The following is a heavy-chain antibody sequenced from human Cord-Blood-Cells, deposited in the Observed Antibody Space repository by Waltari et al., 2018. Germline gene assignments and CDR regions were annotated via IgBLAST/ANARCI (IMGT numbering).Heavy chain of an antibody. J-gene: IGHJ3*02. D-gene: IGHD5-18*01. Sequence: QVQLVQSGAEVKKPGASVKVSCTVSGYTLTELSMQWVGQAPGKGLEWMGGFDPEDGETIYAQKFQGRVTMTEDTSTDTAYMELSSLRSEDTAVYYCATDRGEGYGYAFDIWGQGTMVTVSS. CDR1: GYTLTELS. CDR3: ATDRGEGYGYAFDI. V-gene: IGHV1-24*01. CDR2: FDPEDGET.